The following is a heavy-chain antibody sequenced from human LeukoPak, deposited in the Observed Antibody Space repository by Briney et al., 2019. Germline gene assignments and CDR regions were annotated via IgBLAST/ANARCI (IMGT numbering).Heavy chain of an antibody. CDR3: TTWIVVVPAAIGPNYYYYGMDV. J-gene: IGHJ6*02. D-gene: IGHD2-2*01. CDR1: GFTFSNAW. CDR2: IKSKTDGGTT. Sequence: GGSLRLSCAASGFTFSNAWMSWVRQAPGKGLEWVGRIKSKTDGGTTDYAAPVKGRFTISRDDSKNTLYLQMNSLKTEDTAVYCCTTWIVVVPAAIGPNYYYYGMDVWGQGTTVTVSS. V-gene: IGHV3-15*01.